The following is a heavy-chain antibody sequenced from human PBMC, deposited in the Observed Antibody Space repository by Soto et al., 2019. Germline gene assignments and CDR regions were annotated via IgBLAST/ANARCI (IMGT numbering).Heavy chain of an antibody. CDR2: IYYSGST. Sequence: PSETLSLTCTVSGGSISSYYWSWIRQPPGKGLEWIGYIYYSGSTNYNPSLKSRVTISVDTSKNQFSLKLSSVTAADTAVYYCALAVAGTEEGFDYWGQGTLVTVSS. D-gene: IGHD6-19*01. J-gene: IGHJ4*02. CDR3: ALAVAGTEEGFDY. V-gene: IGHV4-59*01. CDR1: GGSISSYY.